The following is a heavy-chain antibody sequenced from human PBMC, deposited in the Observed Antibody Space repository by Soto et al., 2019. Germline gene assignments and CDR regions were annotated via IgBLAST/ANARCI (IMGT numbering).Heavy chain of an antibody. CDR1: GGSISSGGYS. D-gene: IGHD3-10*01. CDR2: IYHSGST. V-gene: IGHV4-30-2*01. Sequence: SETLSLTCAVSGGSISSGGYSWSWIRQPPGKGLEWIGYIYHSGSTYYNPSLKSRVTISVDRSKNQFSLKLSSVTAADTAVYYCARGWFGAQIVSDYWGQGTLVTVSS. CDR3: ARGWFGAQIVSDY. J-gene: IGHJ4*02.